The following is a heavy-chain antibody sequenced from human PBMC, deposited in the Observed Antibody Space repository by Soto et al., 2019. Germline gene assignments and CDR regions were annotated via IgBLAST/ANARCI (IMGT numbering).Heavy chain of an antibody. Sequence: VQLVESGGGLVQPGGSLRLSCAASGFSVSSQYMSWVRQAPGKGLEWVSVIQSGGSTYYAGSVEGRFTISRDNSENTLVLQMNSLGVEDPCVYLCTRDDVHCNGGGCYGVSMDVWGKGNRVTVSA. V-gene: IGHV3-66*01. D-gene: IGHD2-8*02. CDR3: TRDDVHCNGGGCYGVSMDV. CDR1: GFSVSSQY. J-gene: IGHJ6*04. CDR2: IQSGGST.